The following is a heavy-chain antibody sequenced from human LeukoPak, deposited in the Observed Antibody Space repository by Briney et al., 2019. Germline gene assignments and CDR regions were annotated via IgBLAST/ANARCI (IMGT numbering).Heavy chain of an antibody. CDR1: GYSFSDYW. CDR2: MYPDDSDT. J-gene: IGHJ3*02. CDR3: ARHGVGANEAFDI. V-gene: IGHV5-51*01. D-gene: IGHD1-26*01. Sequence: GESLKISCKGSGYSFSDYWIAWVRQVPGKGLEWMGVMYPDDSDTRYSPSFQGEVTISAVKSISTAYLRWSSLKASDTAMYYCARHGVGANEAFDIWGQGTMVTVSS.